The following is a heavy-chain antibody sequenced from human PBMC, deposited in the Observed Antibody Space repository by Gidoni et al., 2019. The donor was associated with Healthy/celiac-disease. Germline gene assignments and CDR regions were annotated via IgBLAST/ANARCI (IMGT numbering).Heavy chain of an antibody. CDR2: ISGDGGST. CDR3: AKDISGGYHIDY. D-gene: IGHD5-12*01. CDR1: GFTFDDYA. J-gene: IGHJ4*02. V-gene: IGHV3-43D*03. Sequence: EVQLVESGGVVVQPGGSLRLSCAASGFTFDDYAMHWVRQAPGKGLEWVSRISGDGGSTDYADSGKGRFTISRDNSKNSLYLQMNSLRAEDTALYYCAKDISGGYHIDYWGQGTLVTVSS.